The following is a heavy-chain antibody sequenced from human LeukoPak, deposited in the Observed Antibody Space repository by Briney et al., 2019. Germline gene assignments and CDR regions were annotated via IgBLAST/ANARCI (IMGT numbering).Heavy chain of an antibody. V-gene: IGHV1-69*06. J-gene: IGHJ4*02. CDR3: ARAVDSYGPWGVDY. CDR2: IIPIFGTA. D-gene: IGHD5-18*01. Sequence: ASVKVSCEASGGTFGSYAISWVRQAPGQGLEWMGGIIPIFGTANYAQKFQGRVTITADKSTSTAYMELSSLRSEDTAVYYCARAVDSYGPWGVDYWGQGTLVTVSS. CDR1: GGTFGSYA.